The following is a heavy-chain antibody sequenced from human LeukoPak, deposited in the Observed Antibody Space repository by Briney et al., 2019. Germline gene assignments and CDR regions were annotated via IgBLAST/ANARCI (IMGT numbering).Heavy chain of an antibody. Sequence: PGGSLRLSREASGFNSNKYWMSWVRQAPGKGLEWVANIKEDGNEKQYVDSVKGRFSISGDSAQNSVYLQMNSLRVEDTAVYYCARDPYERGGYGAFDIWGQGTLVTVSS. V-gene: IGHV3-7*01. J-gene: IGHJ3*02. CDR2: IKEDGNEK. CDR3: ARDPYERGGYGAFDI. CDR1: GFNSNKYW. D-gene: IGHD3-22*01.